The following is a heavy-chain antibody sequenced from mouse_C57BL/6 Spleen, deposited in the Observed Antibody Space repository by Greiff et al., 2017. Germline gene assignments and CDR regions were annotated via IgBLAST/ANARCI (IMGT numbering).Heavy chain of an antibody. Sequence: QVQLQQPGAELVRPGTSVKLSCKASGYTFTSYWMHWVKQRPGQGLEWIGVIDPSDSYTNYKQKFKGKATLTVDTSSSTAYMQLSSLTAEDSAVYYGASGSTVVAPYYFDYWGQGTTLTVSS. CDR3: ASGSTVVAPYYFDY. CDR2: IDPSDSYT. CDR1: GYTFTSYW. J-gene: IGHJ2*01. V-gene: IGHV1-59*01. D-gene: IGHD1-1*01.